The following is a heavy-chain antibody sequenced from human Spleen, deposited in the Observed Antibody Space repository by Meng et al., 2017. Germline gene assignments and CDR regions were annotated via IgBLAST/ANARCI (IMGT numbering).Heavy chain of an antibody. CDR2: IVPIFGTP. CDR1: GGTFSRYA. CDR3: ASRDDFLTGADY. Sequence: QGQLVRFGAGVKKPGSWVKVSCKASGGTFSRYAISWVRQAPGQGLEWVGGIVPIFGTPDYAQKFQGRVTITADKSTSTAYMELSSLRSEDTAMYYCASRDDFLTGADYWGQGSLVTVSS. D-gene: IGHD3-9*01. J-gene: IGHJ4*02. V-gene: IGHV1-69*06.